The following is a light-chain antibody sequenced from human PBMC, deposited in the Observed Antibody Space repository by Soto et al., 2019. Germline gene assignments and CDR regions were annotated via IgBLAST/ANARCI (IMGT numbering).Light chain of an antibody. J-gene: IGKJ5*01. V-gene: IGKV2-30*01. CDR1: HSLVYADGNTY. Sequence: VVMTQSPLSLPVTLGQPASISCSSTHSLVYADGNTYLQWFQQRPGQSPRRLIYKISNRDSGVPDRFSGSGSGTDFTLQISRVEAEDVGVYYCMQGTHWPITFGQGTRLETK. CDR2: KIS. CDR3: MQGTHWPIT.